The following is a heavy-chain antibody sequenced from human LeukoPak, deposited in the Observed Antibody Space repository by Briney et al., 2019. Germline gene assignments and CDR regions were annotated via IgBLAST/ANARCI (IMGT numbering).Heavy chain of an antibody. CDR1: GFTFSSYG. CDR3: AKDRVAADYYFDY. J-gene: IGHJ4*02. CDR2: ISGSGGST. Sequence: GGSLRLSCAASGFTFSSYGMSWVRQAPGKGLEWVSAISGSGGSTYYADSVKGRFTISRDNSKNTLYLQMNSLRAEDTAVYYCAKDRVAADYYFDYWGQGTLVTVSS. V-gene: IGHV3-23*01. D-gene: IGHD2-15*01.